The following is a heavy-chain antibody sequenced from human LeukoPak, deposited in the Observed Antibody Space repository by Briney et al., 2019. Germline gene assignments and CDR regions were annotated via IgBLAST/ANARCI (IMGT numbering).Heavy chain of an antibody. Sequence: SGGSLRLSCAASGFTFSSYGMSWVRQAPGKGLEWVSAISGSGGSTYYADSVKGRFTISRDNSKSTLYLQMSSLRAEDTAVYYCAKVRWDNSGWYYLDYWGQGTLVTVSS. CDR1: GFTFSSYG. J-gene: IGHJ4*02. V-gene: IGHV3-23*01. D-gene: IGHD6-19*01. CDR2: ISGSGGST. CDR3: AKVRWDNSGWYYLDY.